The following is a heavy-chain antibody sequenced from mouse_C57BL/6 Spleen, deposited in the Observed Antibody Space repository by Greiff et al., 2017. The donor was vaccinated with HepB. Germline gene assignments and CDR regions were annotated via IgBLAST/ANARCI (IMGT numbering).Heavy chain of an antibody. CDR2: ISYDGSN. V-gene: IGHV3-6*01. D-gene: IGHD2-12*01. CDR1: GYSITSGYY. Sequence: EVKVEESGPGLVKPSQSLSLTCSVTGYSITSGYYWNWIRQFPGNKLEWMGYISYDGSNNYNPSLKNRISITRDTSKNQFFLKLNSVTTEDTATYYCASYEWYFDVWGTGTTVTVSS. J-gene: IGHJ1*03. CDR3: ASYEWYFDV.